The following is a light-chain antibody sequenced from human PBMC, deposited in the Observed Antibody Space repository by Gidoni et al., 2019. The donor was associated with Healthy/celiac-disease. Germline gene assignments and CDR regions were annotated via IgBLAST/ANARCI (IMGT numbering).Light chain of an antibody. J-gene: IGLJ2*01. CDR2: GNS. Sequence: QSVLTQPPSVSGAPGQRVTISCTGSSSNIGAGYDVHWYQQLPGTAPKLLIYGNSNRPSGVPDRFSGSESGTSASLAITGLQAEDEADYYCQSYDSSLTCVFGGGTKLTVL. V-gene: IGLV1-40*01. CDR1: SSNIGAGYD. CDR3: QSYDSSLTCV.